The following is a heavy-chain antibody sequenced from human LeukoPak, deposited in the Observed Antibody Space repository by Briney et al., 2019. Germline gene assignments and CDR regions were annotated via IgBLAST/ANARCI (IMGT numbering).Heavy chain of an antibody. CDR1: GFTFSSNW. J-gene: IGHJ4*02. V-gene: IGHV3-74*01. D-gene: IGHD1-26*01. CDR3: VRDLGGRSGH. Sequence: GGSLRLSCEASGFTFSSNWMHWVRLAPGKGLVWVSRSNEDGSTTNYADSVKGRFTISRDNAKNTLYLQMNSLTAEDTAVYYCVRDLGGRSGHWGQGTLVTVSS. CDR2: SNEDGSTT.